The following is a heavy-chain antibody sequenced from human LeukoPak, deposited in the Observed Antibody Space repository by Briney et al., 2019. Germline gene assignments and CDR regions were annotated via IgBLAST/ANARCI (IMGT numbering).Heavy chain of an antibody. CDR2: IYSGGNT. Sequence: GGSLRLSCAASEFTVSSNYMSWVRQAPGKGLEWVSVIYSGGNTYYADSVKGRFTISRDNSKNTLYLQLNSLRAEDTAVYYCAREQIIVAAIYFDYWGQGTLVTVSS. CDR3: AREQIIVAAIYFDY. CDR1: EFTVSSNY. J-gene: IGHJ4*02. D-gene: IGHD2-2*02. V-gene: IGHV3-53*01.